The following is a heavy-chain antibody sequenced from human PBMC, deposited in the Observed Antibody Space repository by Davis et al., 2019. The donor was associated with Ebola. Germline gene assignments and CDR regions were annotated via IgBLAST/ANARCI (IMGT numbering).Heavy chain of an antibody. Sequence: SETLSLTCTVSGGSISSSSYYWGWIRQPPGKGLEWIGSIYYSGSTYYNPSLKSRVTISVDTSKNQFSLKLSSVTAADTAVYYCARGRNWNYLFDPWGQGTLVTVSS. D-gene: IGHD1-7*01. CDR1: GGSISSSSYY. V-gene: IGHV4-39*01. J-gene: IGHJ5*02. CDR2: IYYSGST. CDR3: ARGRNWNYLFDP.